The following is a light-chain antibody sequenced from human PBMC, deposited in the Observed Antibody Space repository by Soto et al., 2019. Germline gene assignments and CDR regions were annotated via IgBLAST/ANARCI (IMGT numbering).Light chain of an antibody. CDR3: QQYNNYPWT. CDR2: KSS. V-gene: IGKV1-5*03. J-gene: IGKJ1*01. Sequence: DIQMTQSPSTLSASVGDRVTITCRASQSISSWLAGYQQKPGKAPKLLIYKSSSLESGVTSRFSGSGSGTEFTLTISSLQHDDFATYYCQQYNNYPWTFGQGTKVEIK. CDR1: QSISSW.